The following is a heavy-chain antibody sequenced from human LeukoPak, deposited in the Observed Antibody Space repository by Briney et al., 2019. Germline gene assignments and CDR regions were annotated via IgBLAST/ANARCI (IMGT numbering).Heavy chain of an antibody. CDR2: IYYSGST. D-gene: IGHD1-7*01. J-gene: IGHJ6*02. CDR1: GGSISSYY. V-gene: IGHV4-59*01. Sequence: SETLSLTCSVSGGSISSYYWSWIRQPPGKGLEWIGYIYYSGSTNYNPSLKSRVTISVGTSKNQFSLKLSSVTAADTAVYYCARDNWNYGSSMDVWGQGTTVTVSS. CDR3: ARDNWNYGSSMDV.